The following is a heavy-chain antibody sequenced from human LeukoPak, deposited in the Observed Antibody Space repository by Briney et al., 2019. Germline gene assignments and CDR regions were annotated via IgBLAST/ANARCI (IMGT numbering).Heavy chain of an antibody. D-gene: IGHD1-26*01. J-gene: IGHJ4*02. V-gene: IGHV3-30*18. Sequence: LGGSLRLSCAASGFTFSSYGMHWVRQAPGKGLEWVAVISYDGSNKYYADSVKGRFTISRDNSKNTLYLQMNSLRAEDTAVYYCAKDSGSYWGGIDYWGQGTLVTVSS. CDR3: AKDSGSYWGGIDY. CDR1: GFTFSSYG. CDR2: ISYDGSNK.